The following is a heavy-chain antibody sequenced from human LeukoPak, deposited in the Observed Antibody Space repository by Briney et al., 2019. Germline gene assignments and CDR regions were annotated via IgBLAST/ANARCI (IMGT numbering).Heavy chain of an antibody. D-gene: IGHD5-24*01. Sequence: WIRQPPGKGLEWIGSVYYSGSTYYNPSLKSRVTISVDTSKNQFSLKLSSVTAADTAVYYCARGRDGYNFDYWGQGTLVTVSS. J-gene: IGHJ4*02. CDR2: VYYSGST. V-gene: IGHV4-39*01. CDR3: ARGRDGYNFDY.